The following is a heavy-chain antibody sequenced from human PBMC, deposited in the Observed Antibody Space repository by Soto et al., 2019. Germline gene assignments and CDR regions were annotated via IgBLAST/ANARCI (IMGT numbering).Heavy chain of an antibody. Sequence: PGGSLRLSCAASGFTVSSNYMSWVRQAPGKGLEWVSVIYSGGSTYYADSVKGRFTISRHNSKNTLYLQMNSLRAEDTAVYYCARSSAAGKYYYYGMDVWGQGTTVTVSS. CDR3: ARSSAAGKYYYYGMDV. CDR1: GFTVSSNY. D-gene: IGHD6-13*01. V-gene: IGHV3-53*04. J-gene: IGHJ6*02. CDR2: IYSGGST.